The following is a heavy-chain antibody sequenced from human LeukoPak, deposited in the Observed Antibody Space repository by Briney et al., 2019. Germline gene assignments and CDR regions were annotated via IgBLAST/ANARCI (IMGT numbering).Heavy chain of an antibody. V-gene: IGHV1-69*13. CDR3: ARGGRDGYKLEFDY. CDR2: IIPIFGTA. D-gene: IGHD5-24*01. Sequence: SVKVSCKASGGTFSSYAISWVRQAPGQGLEWMGGIIPIFGTANYAQKFQGRVTITADESTSKAYMELSSLGSEDTAVYYCARGGRDGYKLEFDYWGQGTLVTVSS. CDR1: GGTFSSYA. J-gene: IGHJ4*02.